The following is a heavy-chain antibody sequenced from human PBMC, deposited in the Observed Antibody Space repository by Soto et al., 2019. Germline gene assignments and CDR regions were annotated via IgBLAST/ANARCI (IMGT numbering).Heavy chain of an antibody. D-gene: IGHD3-16*01. V-gene: IGHV1-18*01. CDR3: AMVDVYVTPSPQDV. J-gene: IGHJ6*02. CDR1: GYTFTRYG. Sequence: QVQLVQSGAEVKNPGASVKVSCKASGYTFTRYGIGWARQAPGQGLEWMGWINTYNGNTNYAQNVQGRVTLTTDTXXSTDYMELRSLRSNATAIYYCAMVDVYVTPSPQDVWGQGTTVIVSS. CDR2: INTYNGNT.